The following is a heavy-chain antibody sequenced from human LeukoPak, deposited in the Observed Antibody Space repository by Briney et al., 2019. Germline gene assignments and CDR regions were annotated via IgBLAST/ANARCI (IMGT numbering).Heavy chain of an antibody. J-gene: IGHJ5*02. V-gene: IGHV4-39*01. CDR1: GGSISSSSYY. D-gene: IGHD3/OR15-3a*01. Sequence: SETLSLTCTVSGGSISSSSYYWGWLRQPPGMGREWIGSIYYGGSTYYNPSLNSRVTISVDTSKNQFSLKLSSVTAADTAVSYCARHLDSWFERWGQGTLVT. CDR3: ARHLDSWFER. CDR2: IYYGGST.